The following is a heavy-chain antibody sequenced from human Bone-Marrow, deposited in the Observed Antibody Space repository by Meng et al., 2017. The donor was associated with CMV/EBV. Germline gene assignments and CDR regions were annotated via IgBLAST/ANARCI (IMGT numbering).Heavy chain of an antibody. CDR3: ARDNDVGMPSSP. J-gene: IGHJ5*02. D-gene: IGHD1-1*01. CDR1: GGSLSGYY. V-gene: IGHV4-34*01. CDR2: IYYSGST. Sequence: SETLSLTCAVYGGSLSGYYWSWIRQPPGKGLEWIGSIYYSGSTYYNPSLKSRVTISVDTSKNQFSLKLSSVTAADTAVYYCARDNDVGMPSSPWGQGTLVTVSS.